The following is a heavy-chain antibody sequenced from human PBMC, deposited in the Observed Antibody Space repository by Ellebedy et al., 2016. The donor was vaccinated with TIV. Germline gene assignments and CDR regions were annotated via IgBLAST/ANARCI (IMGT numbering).Heavy chain of an antibody. Sequence: GKSLKISCKGSGYSFAKYWTGWVRQMPGKGLEWMWIIYPGDSDTRYSPSFQGQFTISADKSISTAYMQWSSLKASDTAMYYCARKPPGIGAAGHDFWGQGTLVTVSS. CDR2: IYPGDSDT. J-gene: IGHJ4*02. V-gene: IGHV5-51*01. D-gene: IGHD6-13*01. CDR3: ARKPPGIGAAGHDF. CDR1: GYSFAKYW.